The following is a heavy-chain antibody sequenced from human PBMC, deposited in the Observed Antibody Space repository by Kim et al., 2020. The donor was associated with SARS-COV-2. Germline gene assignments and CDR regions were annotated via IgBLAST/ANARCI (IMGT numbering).Heavy chain of an antibody. D-gene: IGHD2-15*01. J-gene: IGHJ3*02. V-gene: IGHV4-59*01. CDR3: ARDRKCFVILGGGVIDAFDI. Sequence: RVTISVDTSKNQFSLKLSSVTAADTAVYYCARDRKCFVILGGGVIDAFDIWGQGTMVTVSS.